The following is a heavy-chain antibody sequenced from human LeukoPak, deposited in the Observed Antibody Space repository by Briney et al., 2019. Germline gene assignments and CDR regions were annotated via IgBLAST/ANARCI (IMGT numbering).Heavy chain of an antibody. D-gene: IGHD1-26*01. CDR1: GGSFSGYY. CDR2: INHSGST. J-gene: IGHJ5*02. Sequence: SETLSLTCAVYGGSFSGYYWSWIRQPPGKGLEWIGEINHSGSTNYNPSLKGRVTISVDTSKNQFSLKLSSVTAADTAVYYCARGEATGWFDPWGQGTLVTVSS. V-gene: IGHV4-34*01. CDR3: ARGEATGWFDP.